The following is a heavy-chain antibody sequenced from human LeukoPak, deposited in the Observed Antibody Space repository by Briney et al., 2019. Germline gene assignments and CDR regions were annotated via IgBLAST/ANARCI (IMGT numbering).Heavy chain of an antibody. CDR1: GGSISSYY. CDR3: ARVGYSFSIHDWSRTGLGAYTTKYYYYMDV. D-gene: IGHD5-18*01. CDR2: INQSGRT. Sequence: PSETLSLTCTVSGGSISSYYWSWIRQPPGKGLEWIGEINQSGRTNHNPSLMSRVIISVDTSKNQISLKVSSVTAADTAVYYCARVGYSFSIHDWSRTGLGAYTTKYYYYMDVWGKGTTVTVSS. V-gene: IGHV4-34*01. J-gene: IGHJ6*03.